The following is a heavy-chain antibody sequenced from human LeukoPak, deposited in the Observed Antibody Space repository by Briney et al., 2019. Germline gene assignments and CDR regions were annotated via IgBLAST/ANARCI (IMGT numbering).Heavy chain of an antibody. CDR3: AKCAQSYGNDAFDL. CDR2: IRGGGAGA. CDR1: GFSVSTYF. J-gene: IGHJ3*01. V-gene: IGHV3-23*01. Sequence: GGSLRLSCAASGFSVSTYFMNWVRQAPGRGLEWVSYIRGGGAGALYADSVKGRFTVSRDNSRSTLYLQMNSLRVEDTAVYYCAKCAQSYGNDAFDLWGPGTMVTVSS. D-gene: IGHD3-16*01.